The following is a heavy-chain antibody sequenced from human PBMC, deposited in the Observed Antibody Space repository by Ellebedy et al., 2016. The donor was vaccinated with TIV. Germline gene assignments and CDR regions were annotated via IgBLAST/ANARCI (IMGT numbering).Heavy chain of an antibody. CDR2: MNPNSGNT. J-gene: IGHJ6*04. V-gene: IGHV1-8*01. CDR3: ARDPQGSTSASDGHHFSSYMDV. CDR1: GYTFTSYD. D-gene: IGHD2-2*01. Sequence: ASVKVSXXASGYTFTSYDINWVRQATGQGLEWMGWMNPNSGNTGYAQKFQGRVTITRDTSSRTVYMELTSLTSDDAAVYYCARDPQGSTSASDGHHFSSYMDVWGKGTTVTVSS.